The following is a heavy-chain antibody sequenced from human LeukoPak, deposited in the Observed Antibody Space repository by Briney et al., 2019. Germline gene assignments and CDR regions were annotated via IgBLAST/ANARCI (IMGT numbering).Heavy chain of an antibody. V-gene: IGHV4-61*05. CDR1: GGSISSSSYY. J-gene: IGHJ4*02. CDR2: IYYSGST. D-gene: IGHD6-19*01. CDR3: ARGTYSSGWYDRVY. Sequence: NASETLSLTCTVSGGSISSSSYYWGWIRQPPGKGLEWIGYIYYSGSTNYNPSLKSRVTISVDTSKNQFSLKLSSVTAADTAVYYCARGTYSSGWYDRVYWGQGTLVTVSS.